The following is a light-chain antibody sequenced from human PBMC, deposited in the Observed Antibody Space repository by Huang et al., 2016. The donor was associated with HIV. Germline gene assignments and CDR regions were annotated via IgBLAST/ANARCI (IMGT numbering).Light chain of an antibody. Sequence: DIVMTQSPDSLAVSLGERATINCKSCQSVLYSSNNKNYLAWYQQKPGQPPKLLIYWASTRASGVPDRFSGNGSGTDFSLTISNLQAEDVAVYYCQQYYSTLTFGGGTKVEIK. CDR3: QQYYSTLT. J-gene: IGKJ4*01. CDR2: WAS. CDR1: QSVLYSSNNKNY. V-gene: IGKV4-1*01.